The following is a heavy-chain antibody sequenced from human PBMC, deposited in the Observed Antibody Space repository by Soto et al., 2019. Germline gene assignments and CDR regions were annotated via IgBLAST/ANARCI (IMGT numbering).Heavy chain of an antibody. CDR1: GDSVTSHY. CDR3: ARQAAAPGIDLWFDP. CDR2: MHYTGFS. Sequence: PSETLSLTCSFSGDSVTSHYLTWIRQSPEKGLEWIGYMHYTGFSHYNPSLKSRVTVSVDTSKNQFSLKLDSVTAADTAVYYCARQAAAPGIDLWFDPWGQGTLVTVSS. V-gene: IGHV4-59*08. D-gene: IGHD6-13*01. J-gene: IGHJ5*02.